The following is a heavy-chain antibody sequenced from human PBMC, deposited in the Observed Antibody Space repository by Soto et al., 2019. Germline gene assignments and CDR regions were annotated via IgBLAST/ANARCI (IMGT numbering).Heavy chain of an antibody. Sequence: HPGGSLRLSCAASGFTFSSYAMSWVRQAPGKGLEWVSAISGSGGSTYYADSVKGRFTISRDNSKNTLYLQMNSLRAEDTAVYYCAKVLGRDFWAHGMDVWGQGTTVTVSS. V-gene: IGHV3-23*01. CDR1: GFTFSSYA. D-gene: IGHD3-3*01. CDR3: AKVLGRDFWAHGMDV. J-gene: IGHJ6*02. CDR2: ISGSGGST.